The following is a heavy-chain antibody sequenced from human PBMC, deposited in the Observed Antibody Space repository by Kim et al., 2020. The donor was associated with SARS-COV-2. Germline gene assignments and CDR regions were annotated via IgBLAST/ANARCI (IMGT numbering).Heavy chain of an antibody. J-gene: IGHJ4*02. CDR2: ISGSGGST. V-gene: IGHV3-23*01. CDR1: GFTFSSYA. Sequence: GGSLRLSCAASGFTFSSYAMSWVRQAPGKGLEWVSAISGSGGSTYYADSVKGRFTISRDNSKNTLYLQMNSLRAEDTAVYYCAKDLGYSSSWYDRGSTDYFFDYWGQGTLVTVSS. D-gene: IGHD6-13*01. CDR3: AKDLGYSSSWYDRGSTDYFFDY.